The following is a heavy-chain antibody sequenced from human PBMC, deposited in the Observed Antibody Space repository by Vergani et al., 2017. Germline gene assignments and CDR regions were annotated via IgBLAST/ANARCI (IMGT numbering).Heavy chain of an antibody. D-gene: IGHD1-7*01. V-gene: IGHV3-21*01. CDR3: ARDNWNYGRSFDY. CDR2: ISSSSSYI. CDR1: GFTFSSYS. J-gene: IGHJ4*02. Sequence: VQLVESGGGLVKPGGSLRLSCAASGFTFSSYSMNWVRQAPGKGLEWVSSISSSSSYIYYADSVKGRFTISRDNAKNSLLLQMNSLRAEDTAVYYCARDNWNYGRSFDYWGQGTLVTVSS.